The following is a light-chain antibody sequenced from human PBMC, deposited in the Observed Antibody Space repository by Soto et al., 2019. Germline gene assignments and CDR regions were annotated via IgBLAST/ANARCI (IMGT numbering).Light chain of an antibody. CDR2: DDS. CDR1: NIVYKG. CDR3: QVWDSSSDHPV. J-gene: IGLJ2*01. Sequence: SYELTQPPSVSVAPGQTATITCGGNNIVYKGVHWYQQKPGQAPVLVVYDDSDRPSGIPERFSGSNSGNTATLTISRVEAGDEADYYCQVWDSSSDHPVFGGGTKLTVL. V-gene: IGLV3-21*02.